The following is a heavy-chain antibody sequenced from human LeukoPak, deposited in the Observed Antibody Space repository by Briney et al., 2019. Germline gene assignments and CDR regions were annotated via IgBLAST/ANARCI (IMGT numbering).Heavy chain of an antibody. CDR3: ARVYYYDSSGYFDY. Sequence: PSETLSLTCAVSGGSISSGGYSWSWIRQPPGKGLDWIGYIYHSGSTYYNPSLKSRVTISVDRSKNQFSLKLSSVTAADTAVYYCARVYYYDSSGYFDYWGQGTLVTVSS. D-gene: IGHD3-22*01. J-gene: IGHJ4*02. CDR1: GGSISSGGYS. CDR2: IYHSGST. V-gene: IGHV4-30-2*01.